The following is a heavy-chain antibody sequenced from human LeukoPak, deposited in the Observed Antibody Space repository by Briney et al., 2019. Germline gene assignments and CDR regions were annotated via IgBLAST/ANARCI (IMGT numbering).Heavy chain of an antibody. CDR3: ARDVGGRTPFKY. CDR1: GFTVSSNY. Sequence: GGSLRLSCAASGFTVSSNYMSWVRQAPGKGLEWVGFIQSKPAGETTKYAASVEGRFTISRDDPKSIAYLQMNSLKTEGTGVYYCARDVGGRTPFKYWGQGTLVTVSS. D-gene: IGHD2-15*01. V-gene: IGHV3-71*01. CDR2: IQSKPAGETT. J-gene: IGHJ4*02.